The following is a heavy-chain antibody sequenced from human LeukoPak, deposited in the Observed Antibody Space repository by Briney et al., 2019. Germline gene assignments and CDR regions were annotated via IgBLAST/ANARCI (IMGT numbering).Heavy chain of an antibody. CDR2: ITSSGIGT. V-gene: IGHV3-23*01. CDR3: AKALNYWYFDL. CDR1: GFPFSSYA. J-gene: IGHJ2*01. Sequence: PGGSLRLSCAASGFPFSSYAMSWVRQAPGKGLEWVSHITSSGIGTYYTDSVKGRFTISRDNSKNTLYLQMNSLRAEDTATYYCAKALNYWYFDLWGRGNLVTVSS.